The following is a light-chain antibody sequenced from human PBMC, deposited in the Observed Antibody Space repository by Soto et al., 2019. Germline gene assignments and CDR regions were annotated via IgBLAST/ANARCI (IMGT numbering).Light chain of an antibody. J-gene: IGKJ1*01. CDR3: QQSYIAPWA. CDR2: AAS. Sequence: DIHMTQSPSSLSASAGDRVSITFRASHSIGNYLNWYQQKPGKAPNLLIYAASNLQTGVPSRFSGSGSGTDFALTISSLQPEDSAVYYCQQSYIAPWAFGQGTKVDIK. CDR1: HSIGNY. V-gene: IGKV1-39*01.